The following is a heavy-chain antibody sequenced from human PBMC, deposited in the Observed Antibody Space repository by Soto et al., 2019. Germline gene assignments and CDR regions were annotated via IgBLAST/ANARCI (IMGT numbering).Heavy chain of an antibody. D-gene: IGHD3-10*01. CDR3: ARDKMIDDFGLGSFDY. V-gene: IGHV1-18*04. CDR1: GYTFTSFG. J-gene: IGHJ4*02. Sequence: SVKVSCKASGYTFTSFGVSWLRQAPGQGPEWMGWISGYNGKTKYANKVQGRVTLTTDTSGKTAYMELRSLRSDDTAVYYCARDKMIDDFGLGSFDYWGQGTVVTVSS. CDR2: ISGYNGKT.